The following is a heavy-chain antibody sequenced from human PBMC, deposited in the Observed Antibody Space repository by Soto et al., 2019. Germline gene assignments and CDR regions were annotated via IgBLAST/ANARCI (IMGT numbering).Heavy chain of an antibody. V-gene: IGHV3-30*05. CDR3: ARGAEHQLLSRDYCYGMDV. J-gene: IGHJ6*02. CDR1: GFTLTRYG. CDR2: IYFEGNTQ. Sequence: QVQLVESGGGVVQPGRSLRLYCAASGFTLTRYGMHWVRQAPGKGLEWVAVIYFEGNTQYYADSVKVRFTISRDNSKDTLSLQMHSPRPEDTAVYYCARGAEHQLLSRDYCYGMDVWGQGTTVSVSS. D-gene: IGHD1-1*01.